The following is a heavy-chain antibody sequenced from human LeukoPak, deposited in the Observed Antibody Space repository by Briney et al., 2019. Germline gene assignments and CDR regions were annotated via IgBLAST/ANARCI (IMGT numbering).Heavy chain of an antibody. J-gene: IGHJ5*02. CDR3: ARAIRADRRGSWFDP. Sequence: ASVRVSCKASGYTFTSYDINWVRQATGQGPEWMGWMNPNSGNTGYAQKFQGRVTMTRNTSISTAYMELSSLRSEDTAVYYCARAIRADRRGSWFDPWGQGTLVTVSS. CDR1: GYTFTSYD. CDR2: MNPNSGNT. D-gene: IGHD6-6*01. V-gene: IGHV1-8*01.